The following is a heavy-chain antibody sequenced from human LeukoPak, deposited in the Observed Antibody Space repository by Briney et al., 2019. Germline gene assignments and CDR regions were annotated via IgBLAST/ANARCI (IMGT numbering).Heavy chain of an antibody. CDR2: ALHSGNT. Sequence: SETLSLTCSVSGFSISIGYYWGWIRQPPGKGLEWIGNALHSGNTFYDPSLKSRVAISLDTSRNQLSMRLSSVTAADTAVYYCAMITVTTGVDSWGQGTLVTVSS. CDR1: GFSISIGYY. V-gene: IGHV4-38-2*02. D-gene: IGHD4-17*01. CDR3: AMITVTTGVDS. J-gene: IGHJ4*02.